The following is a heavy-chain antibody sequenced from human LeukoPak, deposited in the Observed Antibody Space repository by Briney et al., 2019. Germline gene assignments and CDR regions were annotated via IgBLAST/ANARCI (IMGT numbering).Heavy chain of an antibody. CDR2: IYTSGST. CDR3: ARRVVPAAGGWFDP. V-gene: IGHV4-61*02. Sequence: PSQTLSLTCTVSGGSISSGSYYWSWIRQPAGKGLGWIGRIYTSGSTNYNPSLKSRVTISVDTSKNQFSLKLSSVTAADTAVYYCARRVVPAAGGWFDPWGQGTLVTVSS. CDR1: GGSISSGSYY. D-gene: IGHD2-2*01. J-gene: IGHJ5*02.